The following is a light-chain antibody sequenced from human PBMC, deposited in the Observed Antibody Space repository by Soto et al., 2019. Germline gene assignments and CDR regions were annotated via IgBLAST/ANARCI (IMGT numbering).Light chain of an antibody. CDR3: QHYNSYSYT. CDR2: DAS. J-gene: IGKJ2*01. V-gene: IGKV1-5*01. CDR1: QSISSW. Sequence: DIQTTQSPSTLSASVGDRVTITCRASQSISSWLAWYQQRPGKAPNLLIYDASSLQSGVPSRFSGSGSGTEFTLTISSLQPDDFATYYCQHYNSYSYTFGQGTKLEIK.